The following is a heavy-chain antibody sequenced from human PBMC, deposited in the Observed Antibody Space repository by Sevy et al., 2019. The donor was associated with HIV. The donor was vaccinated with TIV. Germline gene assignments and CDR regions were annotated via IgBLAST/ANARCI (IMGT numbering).Heavy chain of an antibody. Sequence: GGSLRLSCAASGFTFTDYAMHRVRQAPGKGLEWVAVISNDRSNKYYADSVKGRFTISRDNSKNTLYLQMNSLRVEDTGVYYCARGYYYDSSGYYPHYFDYWGQGALVTVSS. D-gene: IGHD3-22*01. V-gene: IGHV3-30-3*01. CDR3: ARGYYYDSSGYYPHYFDY. CDR1: GFTFTDYA. J-gene: IGHJ4*02. CDR2: ISNDRSNK.